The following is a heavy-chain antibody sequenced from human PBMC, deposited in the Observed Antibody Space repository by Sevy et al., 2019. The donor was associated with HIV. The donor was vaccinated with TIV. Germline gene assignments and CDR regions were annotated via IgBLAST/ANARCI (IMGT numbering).Heavy chain of an antibody. Sequence: ASVKVSCKASGYTFTSYDINWVRQATGQGLEWMGWMNPNRGNTGYAQKFQGRVTMTRNTSISTAYMELSSLRSEDTAVYYCARGRITMVRGVQNAFDIWGQGTMVTVSS. CDR3: ARGRITMVRGVQNAFDI. CDR1: GYTFTSYD. V-gene: IGHV1-8*01. D-gene: IGHD3-10*01. J-gene: IGHJ3*02. CDR2: MNPNRGNT.